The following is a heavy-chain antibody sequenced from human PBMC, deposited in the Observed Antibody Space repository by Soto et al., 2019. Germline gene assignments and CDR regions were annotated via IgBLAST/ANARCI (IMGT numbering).Heavy chain of an antibody. CDR3: AKDPYVGWYCSGGTCPIAS. D-gene: IGHD2-15*01. CDR1: GFNFETYG. CDR2: ISGSGDST. J-gene: IGHJ5*02. V-gene: IGHV3-23*01. Sequence: EVRLLESGGGLVEPGGSLRLSCTGSGFNFETYGMTWVRQAPGKGLEWVSGISGSGDSTYFADSVKGRFTISRDNAKKTVYLQLSSLRAEDTATYYCAKDPYVGWYCSGGTCPIASWGLGTLVIVSS.